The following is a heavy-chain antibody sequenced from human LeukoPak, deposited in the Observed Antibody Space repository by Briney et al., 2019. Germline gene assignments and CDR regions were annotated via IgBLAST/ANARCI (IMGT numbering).Heavy chain of an antibody. CDR1: GYSISSGYY. CDR2: IYHSGST. J-gene: IGHJ4*02. Sequence: SSETLSLTCAVSGYSISSGYYWGWIRQPPGKGLEWIGSIYHSGSTYYNPSLKSRVTISVGTSKNQFSLKLSSVTAADTAVYYCAREKDIVVVPHWNYWGQGTLVTVSS. D-gene: IGHD2-2*01. V-gene: IGHV4-38-2*02. CDR3: AREKDIVVVPHWNY.